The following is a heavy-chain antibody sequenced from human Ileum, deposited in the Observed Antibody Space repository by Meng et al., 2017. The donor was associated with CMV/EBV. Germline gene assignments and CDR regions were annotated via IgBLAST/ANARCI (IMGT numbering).Heavy chain of an antibody. CDR3: ARAAARGVPVDL. J-gene: IGHJ5*02. Sequence: QVQLQESGPRLLQPSETLSLTCTVTGGSLTSDYWTWIRQPAGKGLEWIGRIHPTGTTDDNPSLRSRVSMSLDKSKNQFSLKLTSVTAADTAVYYCARAAARGVPVDLWGQGTLVTVSS. V-gene: IGHV4-4*07. D-gene: IGHD3-10*01. CDR1: GGSLTSDY. CDR2: IHPTGTT.